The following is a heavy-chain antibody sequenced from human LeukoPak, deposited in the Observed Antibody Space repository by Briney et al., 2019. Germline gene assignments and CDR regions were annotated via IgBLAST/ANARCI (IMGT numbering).Heavy chain of an antibody. D-gene: IGHD2-8*01. CDR1: GGSISSYY. CDR2: IYYSGST. CDR3: ARRSPGVGMDV. Sequence: SETLSLTCTVSGGSISSYYWSWIRQPPGKGLEWIGYIYYSGSTNYNPSLKSRVTISVDTSKNQFSLKLSSVTAADTAVYYCARRSPGVGMDVWGQGTTVTVSS. J-gene: IGHJ6*02. V-gene: IGHV4-59*08.